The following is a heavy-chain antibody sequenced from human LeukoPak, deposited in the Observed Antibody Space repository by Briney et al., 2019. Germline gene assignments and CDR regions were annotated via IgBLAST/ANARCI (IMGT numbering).Heavy chain of an antibody. Sequence: SGTSLRLSCAASGFTFSSYGMHWVRQAPGKGLEWVAVIWYDGSNKYYADSVKGRFTISRYNSKNPLYLQMNSLRAEDTAVYYCARVLQDYYDTSGFFSFDPWGQGTLVTVSS. CDR1: GFTFSSYG. D-gene: IGHD3-22*01. J-gene: IGHJ5*02. V-gene: IGHV3-33*01. CDR2: IWYDGSNK. CDR3: ARVLQDYYDTSGFFSFDP.